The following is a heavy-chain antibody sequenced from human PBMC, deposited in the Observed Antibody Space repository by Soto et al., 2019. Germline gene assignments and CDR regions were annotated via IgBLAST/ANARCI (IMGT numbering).Heavy chain of an antibody. J-gene: IGHJ5*02. CDR2: INAGNGNT. CDR3: ARSPMTTVDWFAP. V-gene: IGHV1-3*01. Sequence: GASVKVSCKASGYTFTSCALHWVRQAPGQRLEWMGWINAGNGNTKYSQRFQGRVTLTRDTSASTAYMELSSLRSEDTAVYYCARSPMTTVDWFAPWGQGTLVTVSS. D-gene: IGHD4-17*01. CDR1: GYTFTSCA.